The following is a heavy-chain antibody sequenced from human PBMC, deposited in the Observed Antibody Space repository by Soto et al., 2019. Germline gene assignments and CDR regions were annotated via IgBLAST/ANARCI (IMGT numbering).Heavy chain of an antibody. CDR3: ERGVEVKADNYYGMDV. J-gene: IGHJ6*02. CDR2: ISSSGSTI. Sequence: PGGSLRLSCAASGFTFSSYEMNWVRQAPGKGLEWVSYISSSGSTIYYADSVKGRFTISRDNAKNSLYLQMNSLRAEETAVYYCERGVEVKADNYYGMDVWGQGTTVTVSS. V-gene: IGHV3-48*03. CDR1: GFTFSSYE. D-gene: IGHD1-1*01.